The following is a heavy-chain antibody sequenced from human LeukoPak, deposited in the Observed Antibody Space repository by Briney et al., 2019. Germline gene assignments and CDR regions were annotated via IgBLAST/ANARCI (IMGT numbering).Heavy chain of an antibody. V-gene: IGHV3-48*03. Sequence: PGGSLRLSCATSGFTFSSYEMNWVRQAPGKGLEWVSYISGSGNFIYYADSVKGRFTISRDNAKNSLYLQMNSLRAEDMALYYCAKGGGGRLIYYYYMDVWGKGTTVTVSS. D-gene: IGHD3-16*01. CDR3: AKGGGGRLIYYYYMDV. J-gene: IGHJ6*03. CDR2: ISGSGNFI. CDR1: GFTFSSYE.